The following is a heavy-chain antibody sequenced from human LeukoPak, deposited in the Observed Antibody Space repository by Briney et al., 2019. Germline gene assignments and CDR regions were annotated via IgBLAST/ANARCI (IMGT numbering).Heavy chain of an antibody. CDR3: ARDHSSSWYFDY. CDR2: INAGNGNT. J-gene: IGHJ4*02. Sequence: ASVEVSCKASGYTFTSYAMHWVRQAPGQRLGWMGWINAGNGNTKYSQKLQGRVTITRGTSATTAYMELSSLRSEDTAVYYCARDHSSSWYFDYWGQGTLVTVSS. V-gene: IGHV1-3*01. CDR1: GYTFTSYA. D-gene: IGHD6-13*01.